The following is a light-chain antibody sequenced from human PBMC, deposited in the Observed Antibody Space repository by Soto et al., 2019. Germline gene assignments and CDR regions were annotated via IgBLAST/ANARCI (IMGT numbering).Light chain of an antibody. V-gene: IGKV3-11*01. CDR3: QQHINWPLT. J-gene: IGKJ4*01. CDR2: EVS. Sequence: EIVLTQSPATLSLSPGDRATLSCRASQTVSSSLAWYQQKPGQAPRLLIYEVSNRATGIPARFSGSGSGADFTLTISSLEPGDFALYYCQQHINWPLTFXGGTKVDIK. CDR1: QTVSSS.